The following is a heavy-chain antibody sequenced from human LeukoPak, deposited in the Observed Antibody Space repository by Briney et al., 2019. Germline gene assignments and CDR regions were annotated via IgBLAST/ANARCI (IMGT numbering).Heavy chain of an antibody. J-gene: IGHJ6*02. CDR3: ARDAPAAMTRAGYYGMDV. CDR1: GVSFSGYY. Sequence: PSETLSLTCAVYGVSFSGYYWSWIRQPPGKGLEWIGEINHSGSTNYNPSLKSRVTISVDTSKNQFSLKLSSVTAADTAVYYCARDAPAAMTRAGYYGMDVWGQGTTVTVSS. D-gene: IGHD2-2*01. CDR2: INHSGST. V-gene: IGHV4-34*01.